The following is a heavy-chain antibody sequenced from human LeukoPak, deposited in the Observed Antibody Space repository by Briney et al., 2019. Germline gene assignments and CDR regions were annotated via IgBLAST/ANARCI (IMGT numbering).Heavy chain of an antibody. V-gene: IGHV1-2*02. CDR2: INANSGGT. CDR3: VRDETN. Sequence: GASVKVSCKASGGTFSSYTISWVRQAPGQGLEWMGWINANSGGTTYAQTFQGRATMTRDTSISTAYMELNRLRSDDTAVYYCVRDETNWGQGTLVTVAS. CDR1: GGTFSSYT. J-gene: IGHJ1*01.